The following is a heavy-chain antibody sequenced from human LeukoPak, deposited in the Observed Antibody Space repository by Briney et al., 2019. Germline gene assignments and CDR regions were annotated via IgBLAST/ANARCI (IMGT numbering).Heavy chain of an antibody. CDR2: IYSGGMT. Sequence: SETLSLTCTVTGGSISSGDYYWSWPRQPPGKDLEWLASIYSGGMTFYSPSLKSRLTISADTSRNHFSLRLSSVTAADTALYFCARHFDHPTAYFDSWGQGSLVTVYS. CDR3: ARHFDHPTAYFDS. CDR1: GGSISSGDYY. V-gene: IGHV4-39*01. J-gene: IGHJ4*02. D-gene: IGHD1-14*01.